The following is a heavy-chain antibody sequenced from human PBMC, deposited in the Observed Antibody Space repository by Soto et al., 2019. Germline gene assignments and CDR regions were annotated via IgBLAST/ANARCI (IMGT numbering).Heavy chain of an antibody. V-gene: IGHV3-30*18. CDR3: AKGNLKGDQWLFVSV. Sequence: QVQLVESGGGVVQPGRSLRLSCAASGFTFSSYGMYWVRQAPGKGLEWVAVISYDGSNKYYADSVKGRFTISRDNSKNTLYLQMNSLRAEDTAVYYCAKGNLKGDQWLFVSVWGQGTLVTVSS. D-gene: IGHD6-19*01. CDR1: GFTFSSYG. J-gene: IGHJ4*02. CDR2: ISYDGSNK.